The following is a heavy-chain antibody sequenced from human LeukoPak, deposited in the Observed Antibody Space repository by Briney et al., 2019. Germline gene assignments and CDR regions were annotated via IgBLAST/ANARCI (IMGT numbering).Heavy chain of an antibody. V-gene: IGHV1-18*01. Sequence: GASVKVSCKASGYTFTSYGISWVRQAPGQGLEWMGWISAYNGNTNYAQKFQGRVTMTEDTSTDTAYMELSSLRSEDTAVYYCATSTMPWPEYFQHWGQGTLVTVSS. CDR3: ATSTMPWPEYFQH. J-gene: IGHJ1*01. D-gene: IGHD2-2*01. CDR1: GYTFTSYG. CDR2: ISAYNGNT.